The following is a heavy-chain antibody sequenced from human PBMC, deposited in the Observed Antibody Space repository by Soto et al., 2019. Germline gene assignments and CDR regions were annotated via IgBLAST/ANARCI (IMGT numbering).Heavy chain of an antibody. V-gene: IGHV4-31*03. CDR3: ARDHYDYVWGSYLFYGKDV. D-gene: IGHD3-16*02. Sequence: SETLSLTCTVSGGSISSGGYYWSWIRQHPGKGLEWIGYIYYSGSTYYNPSLKSRVTISVDTSKNQFSLKLSSVTAADTAVYYCARDHYDYVWGSYLFYGKDVWGQGTTVTVSS. J-gene: IGHJ6*02. CDR1: GGSISSGGYY. CDR2: IYYSGST.